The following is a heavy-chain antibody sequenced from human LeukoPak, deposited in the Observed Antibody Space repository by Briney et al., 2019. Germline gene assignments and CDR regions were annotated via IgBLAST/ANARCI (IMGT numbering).Heavy chain of an antibody. CDR3: AKTTTGYSSGRYPGWPVDY. CDR1: GFTFSSYA. V-gene: IGHV3-23*01. J-gene: IGHJ4*02. CDR2: IFGSGGST. D-gene: IGHD6-19*01. Sequence: GGSLRLSCAASGFTFSSYAMYSVRQAPGKGLEWVSGIFGSGGSTHYADSVKGRFTISRDNSTITVYLQMNSLRAEDTAVYYCAKTTTGYSSGRYPGWPVDYWGQGTLVTVSS.